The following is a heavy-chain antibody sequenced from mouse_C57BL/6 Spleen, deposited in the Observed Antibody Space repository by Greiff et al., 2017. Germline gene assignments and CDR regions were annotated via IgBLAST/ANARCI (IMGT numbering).Heavy chain of an antibody. CDR3: ARVGTGGYFDV. CDR2: ISYSGST. D-gene: IGHD4-1*01. CDR1: GYSITSGYD. Sequence: EVHLVESGPGMVKPSQSLSLTCTVTGYSITSGYDWHWIRHFPGNKLEWMGYISYSGSTNYNPSLKSRISITHDTSKNHFFLKLNSVTTEDTATYYCARVGTGGYFDVWGTGTTVTVSS. J-gene: IGHJ1*03. V-gene: IGHV3-1*01.